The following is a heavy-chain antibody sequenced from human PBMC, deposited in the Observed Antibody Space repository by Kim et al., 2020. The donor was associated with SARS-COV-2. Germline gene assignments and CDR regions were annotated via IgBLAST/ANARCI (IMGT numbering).Heavy chain of an antibody. D-gene: IGHD3-10*01. J-gene: IGHJ3*02. CDR1: GFTFDDYA. CDR2: ISWNSGSI. Sequence: GGSLRLSCAASGFTFDDYAMHWVRQAPGKGLEWVSRISWNSGSIGYADSVKGRFTISRDNAKNSLYLQMNSLRAEDTALYYCAKEYYGSGSYVDIWGQGT. V-gene: IGHV3-9*01. CDR3: AKEYYGSGSYVDI.